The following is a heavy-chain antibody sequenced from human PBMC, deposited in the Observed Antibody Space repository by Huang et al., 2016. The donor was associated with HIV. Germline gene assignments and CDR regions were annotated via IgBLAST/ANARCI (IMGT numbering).Heavy chain of an antibody. J-gene: IGHJ4*02. D-gene: IGHD3-22*01. CDR2: IRSKANSYAT. V-gene: IGHV3-73*01. CDR3: TRLTMIGDGDY. CDR1: GFTFSGSA. Sequence: EVQLVESGGGLVQPGGSLKLSCAASGFTFSGSAMHWVRQASGKGLEWVGRIRSKANSYATAYAASVKGRFTSSRDDSKNTAYLQMNSLKTEDTAVYYCTRLTMIGDGDYWGQGTLVTVSS.